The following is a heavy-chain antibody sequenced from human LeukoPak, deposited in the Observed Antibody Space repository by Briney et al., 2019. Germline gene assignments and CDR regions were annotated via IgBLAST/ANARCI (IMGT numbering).Heavy chain of an antibody. Sequence: SETLSLTCTVSGGSISSSNWWSWVRQPPGKGLEWIGETYHSGSTNYNPSLKSRVTISVDKSKNQFSLKLSSVTAADTAVYYCATVLAAAGTYDYWGQGTLVTVSS. CDR1: GGSISSSNW. CDR2: TYHSGST. V-gene: IGHV4-4*02. CDR3: ATVLAAAGTYDY. J-gene: IGHJ4*02. D-gene: IGHD6-13*01.